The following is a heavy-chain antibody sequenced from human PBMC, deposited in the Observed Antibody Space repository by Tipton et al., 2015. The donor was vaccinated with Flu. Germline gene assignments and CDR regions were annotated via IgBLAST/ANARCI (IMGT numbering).Heavy chain of an antibody. CDR2: IYPTGST. CDR1: GGSISRAGFY. Sequence: TLSLTCTVSGGSISRAGFYWSWIRQPAGKGLEWVGHIYPTGSTNYSPSLKSRVTISVDTSKNQFSLKLTSVTAADTAVYYCARVIVGFSPRFDYWGQGALVTVSS. D-gene: IGHD3-16*02. CDR3: ARVIVGFSPRFDY. J-gene: IGHJ4*02. V-gene: IGHV4-61*09.